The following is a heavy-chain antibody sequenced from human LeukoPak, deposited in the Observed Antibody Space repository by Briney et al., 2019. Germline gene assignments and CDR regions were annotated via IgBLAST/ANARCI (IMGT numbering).Heavy chain of an antibody. CDR1: GFAVSSNY. CDR2: IRQDGSEK. D-gene: IGHD2-2*01. CDR3: ARDVGYCSSTSCGGGYNWFDP. J-gene: IGHJ5*02. Sequence: GGSLRLSCAASGFAVSSNYMSWVRQAPGKGLEWVANIRQDGSEKYYVDSVKGRFTISRDNAKNSLYLQMNSLRAEDTAVYYCARDVGYCSSTSCGGGYNWFDPWGQGTLVTVSP. V-gene: IGHV3-7*01.